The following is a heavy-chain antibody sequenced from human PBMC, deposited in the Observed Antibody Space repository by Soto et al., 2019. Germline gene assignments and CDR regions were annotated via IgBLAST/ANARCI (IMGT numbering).Heavy chain of an antibody. J-gene: IGHJ5*02. CDR2: INADNGST. CDR3: AKGRITETRFAWFDL. V-gene: IGHV1-3*01. Sequence: ASLRVSCKASGYSFTSYAIHWVRQSPGQGLEWMGWINADNGSTKYSQNFQGTVTITRDTSASTAYMELSSLRFEDTAVYYCAKGRITETRFAWFDLWGQGSQVTVSS. CDR1: GYSFTSYA. D-gene: IGHD4-17*01.